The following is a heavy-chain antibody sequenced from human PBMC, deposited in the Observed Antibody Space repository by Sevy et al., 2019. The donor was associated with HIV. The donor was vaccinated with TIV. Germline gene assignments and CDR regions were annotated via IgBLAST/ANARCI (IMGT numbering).Heavy chain of an antibody. J-gene: IGHJ2*01. V-gene: IGHV3-30*02. CDR3: AKDEGTATPWYFDL. Sequence: GGSLRLSCAASGFTFSSYGMHWVRQAPGKGLEWVAFIRYDGSNKYYADSVKGRFTISRDNSKNTLYLQMNSLRAEDTAVYYCAKDEGTATPWYFDLWGRRTLVTVSS. CDR1: GFTFSSYG. D-gene: IGHD5-18*01. CDR2: IRYDGSNK.